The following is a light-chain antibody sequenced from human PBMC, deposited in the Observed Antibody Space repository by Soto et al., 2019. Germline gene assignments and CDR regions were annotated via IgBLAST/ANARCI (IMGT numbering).Light chain of an antibody. J-gene: IGLJ1*01. V-gene: IGLV2-14*01. CDR3: NSYTSSNTYV. CDR2: EVS. CDR1: SSDVGAHNF. Sequence: QSVLTQPASVSGPPGQAITISCSGSSSDVGAHNFVSWYQHHPGKAPKLMIYEVSNRPSGVSNRFSGSKSGNTASLTISGLQAEDEADYYCNSYTSSNTYVFGSGTKV.